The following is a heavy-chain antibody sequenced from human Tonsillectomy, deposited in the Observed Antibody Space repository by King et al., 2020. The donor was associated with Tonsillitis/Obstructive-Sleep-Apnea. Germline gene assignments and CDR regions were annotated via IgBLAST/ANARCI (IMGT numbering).Heavy chain of an antibody. D-gene: IGHD1-14*01. Sequence: VQLQESGPGLVKPSETLSLTCAVSGDSINNYYWSWIRQPPGKGLEWIGYIYYSGNTNYNPSLRSRVTISADTSKNQLSLKLSSLSAADTAVYYCARGVIPAVYYYYYMDVWGRGTTVTVSS. J-gene: IGHJ6*03. CDR1: GDSINNYY. CDR2: IYYSGNT. V-gene: IGHV4-59*08. CDR3: ARGVIPAVYYYYYMDV.